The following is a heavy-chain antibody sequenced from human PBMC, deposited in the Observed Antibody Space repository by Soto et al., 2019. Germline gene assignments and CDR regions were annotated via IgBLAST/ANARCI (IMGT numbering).Heavy chain of an antibody. CDR2: INSDGST. CDR3: ARSGYSFAWGY. CDR1: GFLVNSAY. Sequence: EVQLVESGGGLIPPGGSLRLSCAASGFLVNSAYMTWVRQAPGKGLEWLSMINSDGSTLYAESVKGRLTISRDNSKNRLDLKMNSLRAEDTAMYYCARSGYSFAWGYWGQGTLVIVTS. V-gene: IGHV3-53*01. D-gene: IGHD5-18*01. J-gene: IGHJ4*02.